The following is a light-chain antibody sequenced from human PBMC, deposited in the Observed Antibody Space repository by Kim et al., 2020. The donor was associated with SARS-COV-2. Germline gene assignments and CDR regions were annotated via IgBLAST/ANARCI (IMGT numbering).Light chain of an antibody. Sequence: ASVGDRVTITCQASEGISIYLAWYQQEPGKAPKLLIYAASTLQSGVPSRFSGSGSGTDFTLTISSLQPEDFATYYCQQVNSYPIAFGQGTRLEIK. CDR2: AAS. V-gene: IGKV1-9*01. CDR3: QQVNSYPIA. CDR1: EGISIY. J-gene: IGKJ5*01.